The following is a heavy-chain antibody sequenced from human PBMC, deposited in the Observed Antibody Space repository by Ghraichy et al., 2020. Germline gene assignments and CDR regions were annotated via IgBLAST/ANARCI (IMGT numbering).Heavy chain of an antibody. CDR2: IVVGSGNT. D-gene: IGHD3-22*01. CDR3: AADLSLWDSSGYYSWGRYGMDV. V-gene: IGHV1-58*01. J-gene: IGHJ6*02. Sequence: SVKVSCKASGFTFTSSAVQWVRQARGQRLEWIGWIVVGSGNTNYAQKFQERVTITRDMSTSTAYMELSSLRSEDTAVYYCAADLSLWDSSGYYSWGRYGMDVWGQGTTVTVSS. CDR1: GFTFTSSA.